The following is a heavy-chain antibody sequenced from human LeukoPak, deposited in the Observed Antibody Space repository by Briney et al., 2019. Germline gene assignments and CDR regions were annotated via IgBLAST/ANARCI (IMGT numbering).Heavy chain of an antibody. V-gene: IGHV4-59*01. Sequence: SETLSLTCTVSGGSISSYYWSWIRQPPGKGLEWIGYIYYSGSTNYNPSLKSRVTISVDTSKNQFSLKLSSVTAADTAVYYCAREPYDSSGYNDYWGQGTLSPSPQ. D-gene: IGHD3-22*01. J-gene: IGHJ4*02. CDR3: AREPYDSSGYNDY. CDR2: IYYSGST. CDR1: GGSISSYY.